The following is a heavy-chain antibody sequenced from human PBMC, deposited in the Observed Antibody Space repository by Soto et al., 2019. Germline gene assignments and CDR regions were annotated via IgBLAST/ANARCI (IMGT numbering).Heavy chain of an antibody. CDR3: AGRAAAGSFDY. CDR2: IYYSGST. V-gene: IGHV4-59*12. Sequence: SETLSLTCTVSGGSISSYYWSWIRQPPGKGLEWIGYIYYSGSTNYNPSLKSRVTISVDTSKNQFSLKLSSVTAADTAVYYCAGRAAAGSFDYWGQGTLVTVSS. J-gene: IGHJ4*02. D-gene: IGHD6-13*01. CDR1: GGSISSYY.